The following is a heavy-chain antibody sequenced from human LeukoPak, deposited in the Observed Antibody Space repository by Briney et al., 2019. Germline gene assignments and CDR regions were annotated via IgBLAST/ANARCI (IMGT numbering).Heavy chain of an antibody. Sequence: GGSLRLSCAASGFTFSNFGMTWVRQAPGKGLEWVAIIKQDGSQKYYVDSVKGRFTISRDNARNSLYMQMNSLRAEDTAVYWAVAGTTYWGQGTLVTVSS. CDR3: VAGTTY. CDR1: GFTFSNFG. J-gene: IGHJ4*02. CDR2: IKQDGSQK. V-gene: IGHV3-7*05. D-gene: IGHD6-19*01.